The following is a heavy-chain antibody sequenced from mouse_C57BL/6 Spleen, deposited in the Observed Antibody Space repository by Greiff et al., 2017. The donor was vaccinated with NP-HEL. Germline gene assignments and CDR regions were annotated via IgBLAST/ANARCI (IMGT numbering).Heavy chain of an antibody. V-gene: IGHV1-26*01. D-gene: IGHD1-1*01. CDR2: INPNNGGT. CDR3: ASNYYGSSYAMDY. Sequence: VQLKQSGPELVKPGASVKISCKASGYTFTDYYMNWVKQSHGKSLEWIGDINPNNGGTSYNQKFKGKATLTVDKSSSTAYMELRSLTSEDSAVYYCASNYYGSSYAMDYWGQGTSVTVSS. J-gene: IGHJ4*01. CDR1: GYTFTDYY.